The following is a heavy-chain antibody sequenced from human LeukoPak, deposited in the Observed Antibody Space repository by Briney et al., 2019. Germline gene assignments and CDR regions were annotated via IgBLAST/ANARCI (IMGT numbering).Heavy chain of an antibody. CDR3: ARIDRSYGYMDV. CDR2: ISAYNGNT. V-gene: IGHV1-18*01. D-gene: IGHD5-18*01. Sequence: ASVKVSCKASGYTFTSYGISWVRQAPGQGLEWMGWISAYNGNTNYAQKLQGRVTMTTDTSTSTAHMELRSLGSDDTAVYYCARIDRSYGYMDVWGKGTTVTVSS. CDR1: GYTFTSYG. J-gene: IGHJ6*03.